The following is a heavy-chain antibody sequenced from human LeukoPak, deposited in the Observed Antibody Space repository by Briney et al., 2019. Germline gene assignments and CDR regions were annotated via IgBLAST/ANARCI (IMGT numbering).Heavy chain of an antibody. CDR2: ISYDASNK. D-gene: IGHD3-22*01. J-gene: IGHJ4*02. CDR1: GFTFSSYA. CDR3: ARGPARTYYYDSSGYYFDY. Sequence: GRSLRLSCAASGFTFSSYAMHWVRQAPGKGLEWVAVISYDASNKYYADSVKGRFTISRDNSKNTLYLQMNSLRAEDTAVYFCARGPARTYYYDSSGYYFDYWGQGTLVTVSS. V-gene: IGHV3-30*04.